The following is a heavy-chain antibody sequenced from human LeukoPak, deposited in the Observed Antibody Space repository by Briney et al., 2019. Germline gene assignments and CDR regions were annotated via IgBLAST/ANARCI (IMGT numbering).Heavy chain of an antibody. CDR2: ISYDGSNK. Sequence: GGSLRLSCAASGFTFSSYGMHWVRQAPGKGLEWVAVISYDGSNKYYADSVKGRFTISRDNSKNTLYLQVNSLRAEDTAVYYCARGGYGAHMGWGQGTLVTVSS. CDR3: ARGGYGAHMG. V-gene: IGHV3-30*03. J-gene: IGHJ4*02. CDR1: GFTFSSYG. D-gene: IGHD5-18*01.